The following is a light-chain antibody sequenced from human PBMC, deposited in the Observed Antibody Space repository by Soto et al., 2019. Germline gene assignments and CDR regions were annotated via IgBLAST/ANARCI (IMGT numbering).Light chain of an antibody. CDR1: QGISNY. Sequence: DIEMTQSPSSLSASVVDRVTITCQASQGISNYLNWYQQKLGKAPKLLIYDASSLEPGVPSRFSGGTSGTDFTFTISSLQPEDIATYYCQQYHSLPLTFGQGTRLEIK. V-gene: IGKV1-33*01. CDR2: DAS. CDR3: QQYHSLPLT. J-gene: IGKJ5*01.